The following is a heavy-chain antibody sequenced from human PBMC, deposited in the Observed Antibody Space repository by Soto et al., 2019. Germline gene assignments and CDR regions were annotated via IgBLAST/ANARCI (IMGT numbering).Heavy chain of an antibody. Sequence: QVQLVESGGGVVQPGRSLRLSCAASGFTFSSYGMHWVRQAPGKGLEWVAVISYDGSNKYYADYVNGRFTISRDHSKNPLYLQTNSLRAEDTAVYYCAKESVLRFLEWLLFRPHFDYWGQGTLVTVSS. D-gene: IGHD3-3*01. V-gene: IGHV3-30*18. J-gene: IGHJ4*02. CDR3: AKESVLRFLEWLLFRPHFDY. CDR1: GFTFSSYG. CDR2: ISYDGSNK.